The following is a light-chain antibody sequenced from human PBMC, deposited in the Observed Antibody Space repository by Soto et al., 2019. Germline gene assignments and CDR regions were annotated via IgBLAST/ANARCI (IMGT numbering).Light chain of an antibody. V-gene: IGKV3-15*01. CDR3: QQYHYWYT. CDR2: GAS. J-gene: IGKJ2*01. CDR1: QSVDIN. Sequence: EIVMTQFPVILSVSPGERVTLSCRASQSVDINLAWFQQRPGQAPRLLIYGASTRATGIPARFSGSGSGTDFTLTISSLQSEDFAVYYCQQYHYWYTFGQGTELEIK.